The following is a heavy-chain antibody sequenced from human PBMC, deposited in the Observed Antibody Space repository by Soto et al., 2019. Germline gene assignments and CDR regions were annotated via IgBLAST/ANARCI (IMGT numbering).Heavy chain of an antibody. J-gene: IGHJ4*02. CDR2: ISYDGSNK. CDR3: ARVAGRWLGGCFDY. CDR1: GFTFSSYA. V-gene: IGHV3-30-3*01. D-gene: IGHD3-10*01. Sequence: QVQLVESGGGVVQPGRSLRLSCAASGFTFSSYAMHWVRQAPGKGLEWVAVISYDGSNKYYADSVKGRFTISRDNSKNTLYLQMNSLRAEDTAVYYCARVAGRWLGGCFDYWGQGTLVTVSS.